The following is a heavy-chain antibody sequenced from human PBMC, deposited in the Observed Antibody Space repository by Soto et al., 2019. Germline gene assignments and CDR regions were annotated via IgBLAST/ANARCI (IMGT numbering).Heavy chain of an antibody. V-gene: IGHV4-59*01. CDR3: AREIRYITMVRGVITGWFDP. Sequence: PSETLSLTCTVSGGSISSYYWSWIRQPPGKGLEWIGYIYYSGSTNYNPSLKSRVTISVDTSKNQFSLKLSSVTAADTAVYYCAREIRYITMVRGVITGWFDPWGQGTLVTVSS. CDR1: GGSISSYY. CDR2: IYYSGST. J-gene: IGHJ5*02. D-gene: IGHD3-10*01.